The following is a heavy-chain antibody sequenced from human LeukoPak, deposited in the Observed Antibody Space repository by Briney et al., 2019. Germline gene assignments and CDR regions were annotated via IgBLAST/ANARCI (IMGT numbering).Heavy chain of an antibody. D-gene: IGHD6-25*01. Sequence: PGGSLRLSCLASGFTFDNFEITWVRQAPGKGLEWVSYISSSGGATYYAESMKGRFTISRDNAKNSVFLQMNGLRPSDRSVYYCARINGQRTSIDYWGQGTLVTVSS. CDR2: ISSSGGAT. CDR1: GFTFDNFE. J-gene: IGHJ4*02. V-gene: IGHV3-48*03. CDR3: ARINGQRTSIDY.